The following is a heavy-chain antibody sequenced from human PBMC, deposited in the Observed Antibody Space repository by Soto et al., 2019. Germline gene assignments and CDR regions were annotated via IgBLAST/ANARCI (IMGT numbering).Heavy chain of an antibody. V-gene: IGHV2-5*02. CDR1: GFSLTTRDVG. CDR3: VRASGGGNSAYFDY. J-gene: IGHJ4*02. D-gene: IGHD2-21*02. CDR2: IYWDDDE. Sequence: QITLEESGPTLVKPTQTLPLTCAFSGFSLTTRDVGVGWIRQPPGKALEWLALIYWDDDERYSPSLKSRLTITKATSKNQVVLTMTNMDPVDTATYYCVRASGGGNSAYFDYWGQGTLVTVSS.